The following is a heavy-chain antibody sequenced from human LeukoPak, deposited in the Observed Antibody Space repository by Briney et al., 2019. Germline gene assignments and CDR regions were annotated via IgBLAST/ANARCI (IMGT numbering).Heavy chain of an antibody. CDR3: ANMGGVVVVAATD. Sequence: GGSLRLSCAASGFTFSSYAMSWVRQAPGPGLEWVSAISGSGGSTYYADSVKGRFTISRDNSKNTLYLQMNSLRAEDTAVYYCANMGGVVVVAATDWGQGTLVTVSS. CDR1: GFTFSSYA. CDR2: ISGSGGST. V-gene: IGHV3-23*01. J-gene: IGHJ4*02. D-gene: IGHD2-15*01.